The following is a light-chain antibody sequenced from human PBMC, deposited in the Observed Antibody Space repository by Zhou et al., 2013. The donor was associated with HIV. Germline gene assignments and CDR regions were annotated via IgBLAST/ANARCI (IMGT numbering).Light chain of an antibody. Sequence: EIVMTQSPATLSVSPGERATLSCRASQSVSSNLAWYQQKPGQAPRLLIHGASSRAAGIPDRFSGRGSGTDFTLTISRVEPEDFAVYYCQHYGSSPPYTFGQGTKLEIK. V-gene: IGKV3-20*01. CDR3: QHYGSSPPYT. J-gene: IGKJ2*01. CDR1: QSVSSN. CDR2: GAS.